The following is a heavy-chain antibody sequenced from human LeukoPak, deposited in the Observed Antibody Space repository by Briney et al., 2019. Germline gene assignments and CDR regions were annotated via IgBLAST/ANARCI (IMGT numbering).Heavy chain of an antibody. CDR3: AKDGGVNSGYDCGYYGMDV. D-gene: IGHD5-12*01. CDR1: GFTFSSYA. V-gene: IGHV3-23*01. CDR2: ISGSGGST. Sequence: GGSLRLSCAASGFTFSSYAMSWVRQAPGKGLEWVSAISGSGGSTYYADSVKGRFTISGDNSKNTLYLQMNSLRAEDTAVYYCAKDGGVNSGYDCGYYGMDVWGKGTTVTVSS. J-gene: IGHJ6*04.